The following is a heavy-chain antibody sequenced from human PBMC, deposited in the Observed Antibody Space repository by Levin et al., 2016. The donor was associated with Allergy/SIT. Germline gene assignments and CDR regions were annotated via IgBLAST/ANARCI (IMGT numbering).Heavy chain of an antibody. V-gene: IGHV4-34*01. CDR2: INHSGST. CDR3: ARGEFSSGWSPFDY. J-gene: IGHJ4*02. CDR1: GGSFSGYY. D-gene: IGHD6-19*01. Sequence: SETLSLTCAVYGGSFSGYYWSWIRQPPGKGLEWIGEINHSGSTNYNPSLKSRVTISVDTSKNQFSLKLSSVTAADTAVYYCARGEFSSGWSPFDYWGQGTLVTVSS.